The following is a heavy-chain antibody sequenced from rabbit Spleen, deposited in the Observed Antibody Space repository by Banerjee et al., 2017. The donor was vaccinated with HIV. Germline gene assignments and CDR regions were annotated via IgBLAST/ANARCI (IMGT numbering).Heavy chain of an antibody. V-gene: IGHV1S45*01. CDR2: IYVASGVAT. D-gene: IGHD1-1*01. CDR3: ARDVGSGPYIDGYFTL. J-gene: IGHJ4*01. CDR1: GFSFSDNNV. Sequence: QEQVEESGGDLVKPEGSLTLTCTASGFSFSDNNVMCWVRQAPGKGLEWIACIYVASGVATYYASWAEGRFTISKTSSTTVTLQMTSLTVADTATYFCARDVGSGPYIDGYFTLWGQGTLVTVS.